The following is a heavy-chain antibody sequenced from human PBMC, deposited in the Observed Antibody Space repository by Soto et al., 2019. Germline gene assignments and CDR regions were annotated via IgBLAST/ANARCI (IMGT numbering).Heavy chain of an antibody. CDR2: IKQDGSET. CDR1: GFTFSSYW. J-gene: IGHJ4*02. CDR3: ASHHRDSTWSDFDY. D-gene: IGHD6-6*01. V-gene: IGHV3-7*01. Sequence: EVQLVESGGGLVQPGGSLRLSCAVSGFTFSSYWMSWVRQAPGKALEWVANIKQDGSETYYVGSLKGRFTISRDNAKNSLYLEMNSLRVEDTAVYYCASHHRDSTWSDFDYWGQGTLVTVSS.